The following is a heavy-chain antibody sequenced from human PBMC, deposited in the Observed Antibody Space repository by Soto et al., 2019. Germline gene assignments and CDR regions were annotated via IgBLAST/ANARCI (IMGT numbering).Heavy chain of an antibody. J-gene: IGHJ6*02. CDR3: ARATIFLRYGMDC. CDR1: GYTFTNYG. CDR2: ISAYNGNT. D-gene: IGHD3-3*01. V-gene: IGHV1-18*01. Sequence: ASVKVSCKASGYTFTNYGINWVRQAPGQGLEWMGWISAYNGNTNYAQKFQGRVTVTTETSTNTAYMELRSLRSDDTAVYYCARATIFLRYGMDCWGQGTTVTVSS.